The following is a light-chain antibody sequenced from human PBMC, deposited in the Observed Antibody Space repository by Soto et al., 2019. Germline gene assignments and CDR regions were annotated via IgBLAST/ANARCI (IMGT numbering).Light chain of an antibody. Sequence: QSVLAQPSSVSGSPGPAITISCPGTSSDVGAYNYVSWYQQDPGKAPKVMIYDVSNRPSGVSHRFSASKSGNTASLTISGLQADDEADYYCPSYTPTGTYVFGSEPKATVL. CDR2: DVS. J-gene: IGLJ1*01. V-gene: IGLV2-14*01. CDR3: PSYTPTGTYV. CDR1: SSDVGAYNY.